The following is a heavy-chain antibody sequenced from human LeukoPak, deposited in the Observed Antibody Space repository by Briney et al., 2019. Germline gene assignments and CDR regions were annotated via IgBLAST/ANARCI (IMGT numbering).Heavy chain of an antibody. J-gene: IGHJ4*02. V-gene: IGHV4-59*01. CDR3: ARGVVAVAGSYFDS. CDR2: IYYSGSS. Sequence: SETLTLTCTASGVSFSSYYWTWIRQPPGKGLEWIGYIYYSGSSNYNPSLKSRVTISVDTSKNQFSLKLSSVTAADAAVYFCARGVVAVAGSYFDSWGQGTLVTVSS. CDR1: GVSFSSYY. D-gene: IGHD6-19*01.